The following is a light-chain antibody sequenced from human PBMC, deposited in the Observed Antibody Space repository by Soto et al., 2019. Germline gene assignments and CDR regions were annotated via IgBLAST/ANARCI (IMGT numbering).Light chain of an antibody. J-gene: IGKJ2*01. CDR2: AAS. Sequence: DIQMTQSPSSLSAFVGDRVTITCRASQSINRFLNWYQQKPGKAPKLLIYAASNLQSGVPSRFSGSGSGTDFTLTISSLQPEDSATYFCQQSFSVPPYTFGQGTKLDI. V-gene: IGKV1-39*01. CDR3: QQSFSVPPYT. CDR1: QSINRF.